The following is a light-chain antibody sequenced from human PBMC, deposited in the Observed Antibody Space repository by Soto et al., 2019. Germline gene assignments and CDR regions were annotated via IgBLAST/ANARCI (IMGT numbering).Light chain of an antibody. CDR3: QKYTNAPWT. J-gene: IGKJ1*01. CDR2: AAS. CDR1: PDINNF. V-gene: IGKV1-27*01. Sequence: DIQMTQSPSSLSASVGDRVTITCRASPDINNFLAWYQHKPGKVPKLLIYAASTLQSGGPSRFSGRRYGTDFTRTISSLQPEDVATYYCQKYTNAPWTFGQGTKVEIK.